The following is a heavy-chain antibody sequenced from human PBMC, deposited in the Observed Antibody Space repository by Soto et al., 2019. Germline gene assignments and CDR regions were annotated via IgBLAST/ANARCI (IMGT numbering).Heavy chain of an antibody. CDR2: IIPRSATS. J-gene: IGHJ5*02. CDR3: ARDRWFDP. Sequence: SVKVSCTASGDTFSTYTITWMRQAPGQGLEWMGGIIPRSATSNYAQKLQGRVTMTTDASTSTAYMELRSLRSDDTAVYYCARDRWFDPWGQGTLVTVSS. V-gene: IGHV1-69*05. CDR1: GDTFSTYT.